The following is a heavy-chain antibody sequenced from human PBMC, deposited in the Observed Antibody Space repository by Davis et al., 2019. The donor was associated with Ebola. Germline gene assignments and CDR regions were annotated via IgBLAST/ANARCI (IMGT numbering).Heavy chain of an antibody. Sequence: PGGSLRLSCVAAGFTFSTDGMHWVRQAPGKGLEWVAVISHDGSSKYYGNSVKGRFTISRDNSKNTLYLQLNNLRPEDTAVYYCAKDRGRTLDFAGMEVWGQGTTVTVSS. V-gene: IGHV3-30*18. J-gene: IGHJ6*02. D-gene: IGHD1-26*01. CDR2: ISHDGSSK. CDR3: AKDRGRTLDFAGMEV. CDR1: GFTFSTDG.